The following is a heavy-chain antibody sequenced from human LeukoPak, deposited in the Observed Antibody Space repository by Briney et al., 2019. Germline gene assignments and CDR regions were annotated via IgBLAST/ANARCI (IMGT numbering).Heavy chain of an antibody. CDR2: ISGSGGST. V-gene: IGHV3-23*01. CDR1: GFTFSSYA. CDR3: AKDLRVPMAARSFDY. J-gene: IGHJ4*02. D-gene: IGHD6-6*01. Sequence: GGSLRLSCAASGFTFSSYAMSWVRQAPGKGLEWVSAISGSGGSTYYADSVKGRFTISRDNSKNTLYLQMDSLRAEDTAVYYCAKDLRVPMAARSFDYWGQRTLVTVSS.